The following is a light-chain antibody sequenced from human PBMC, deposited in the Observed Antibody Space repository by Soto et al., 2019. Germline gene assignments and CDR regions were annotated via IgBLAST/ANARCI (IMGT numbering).Light chain of an antibody. CDR1: QSVSTY. CDR2: GAS. V-gene: IGKV1-39*01. CDR3: QEGSTLLT. J-gene: IGKJ4*01. Sequence: DIQMTQSPSSLSTSVGDRVTIPCRTSQSVSTYLNWYQQRPGKAPKLLIYGASSLQSGVPSRFSGSGSRTHFTLTISSLQPEDFATYYCQEGSTLLTFGGGTKVDI.